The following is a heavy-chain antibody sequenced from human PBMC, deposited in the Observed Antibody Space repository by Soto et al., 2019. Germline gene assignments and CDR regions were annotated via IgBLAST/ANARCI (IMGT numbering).Heavy chain of an antibody. D-gene: IGHD6-6*01. J-gene: IGHJ5*02. CDR3: ARGRIAARPRNWFDP. CDR2: IYYSGST. V-gene: IGHV4-59*12. Sequence: SETLSLTCTVSGGSISSYYWSWIRQPPGKGLEWIGYIYYSGSTNYNPSLKSRVTISVDTSKNQFSLKLSSVTAADTAVYYCARGRIAARPRNWFDPWGQGTLVTVSS. CDR1: GGSISSYY.